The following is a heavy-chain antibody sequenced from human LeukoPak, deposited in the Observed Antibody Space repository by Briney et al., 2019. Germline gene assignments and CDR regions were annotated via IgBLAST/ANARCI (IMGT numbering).Heavy chain of an antibody. Sequence: GGSLRLSCAASGFTFTNAWMNWVRQAPGKGLEWVGRIKSKADGETIDYAAPVKGRFTFSRDDSKNMLYLQMNSLKSEDTAVYYCSTLTPRGLPDSWGQGTLVTVSS. CDR3: STLTPRGLPDS. CDR1: GFTFTNAW. J-gene: IGHJ4*02. CDR2: IKSKADGETI. D-gene: IGHD4-23*01. V-gene: IGHV3-15*07.